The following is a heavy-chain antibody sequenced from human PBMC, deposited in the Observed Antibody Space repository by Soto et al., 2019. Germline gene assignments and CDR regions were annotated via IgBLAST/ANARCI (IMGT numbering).Heavy chain of an antibody. CDR3: ASVKNWNDFDY. CDR2: VYYSGST. J-gene: IGHJ4*02. V-gene: IGHV4-59*01. D-gene: IGHD1-1*01. CDR1: GGSISSYC. Sequence: PSPTLSLTCTVAGGSISSYCWSWIRQPPGKGLEWIGYVYYSGSTNYNPSLKSRVTISLDTSKNKPSLKLSSATAADTAVSFCASVKNWNDFDYWGQGTLVTVPS.